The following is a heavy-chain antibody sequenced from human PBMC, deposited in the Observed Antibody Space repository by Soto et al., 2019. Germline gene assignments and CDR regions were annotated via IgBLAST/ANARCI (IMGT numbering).Heavy chain of an antibody. CDR2: ISGSGGST. CDR3: AKSRTLRFLEWSHRRGNGFDP. J-gene: IGHJ5*02. CDR1: GFTFSSYA. V-gene: IGHV3-23*01. Sequence: GGSLRLSCTSSGFTFSSYAMSWVRQAPGKGLEWVSAISGSGGSTYYADSVKGRFTISRDNSKNTLYLQMNSLRAEDTAVYYCAKSRTLRFLEWSHRRGNGFDPWGQGTLVNVS. D-gene: IGHD3-3*01.